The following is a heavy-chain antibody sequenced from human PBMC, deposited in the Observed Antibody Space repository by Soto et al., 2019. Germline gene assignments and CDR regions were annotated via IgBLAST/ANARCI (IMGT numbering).Heavy chain of an antibody. D-gene: IGHD2-2*01. Sequence: QLQLQESGPGLVKPSETLSLTCTVSGGSISSSSYYWGWIRQPPGKGLEWIGSIYYSGSTYYNPSLKSRVTISVDTSKNQFSLTLSSVTAADTAVYYCARSYCSSTSCYVVKGYNWFDPWGQGTLVTVSS. CDR3: ARSYCSSTSCYVVKGYNWFDP. CDR1: GGSISSSSYY. J-gene: IGHJ5*02. V-gene: IGHV4-39*01. CDR2: IYYSGST.